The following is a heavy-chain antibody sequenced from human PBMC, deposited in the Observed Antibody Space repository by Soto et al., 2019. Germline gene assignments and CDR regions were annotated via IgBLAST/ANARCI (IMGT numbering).Heavy chain of an antibody. CDR3: ARSQRIAAAGIGGLNWFDP. V-gene: IGHV1-2*04. Sequence: ASVKVSCNASGYTFTDYYMHWLRQAPAQWLVWMGWINPNSGGTNYPQKFQGWVTMTWDTSISSAYMELSRLRSDDTAVYYCARSQRIAAAGIGGLNWFDPWGQGTMVTVSS. CDR1: GYTFTDYY. D-gene: IGHD6-13*01. J-gene: IGHJ5*02. CDR2: INPNSGGT.